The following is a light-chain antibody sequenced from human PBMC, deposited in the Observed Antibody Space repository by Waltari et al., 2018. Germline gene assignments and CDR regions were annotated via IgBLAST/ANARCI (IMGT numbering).Light chain of an antibody. Sequence: DIVMTQSPDSLAVSLGERATINCKSSQSVLYSSNNKNYLAWYQQKTVQHPKLLIYWASTRESGVPDRFSGSGSGTDFTLTISSLQAEDVAVYYCQQYYSTPLAFGQGTKV. J-gene: IGKJ1*01. V-gene: IGKV4-1*01. CDR3: QQYYSTPLA. CDR1: QSVLYSSNNKNY. CDR2: WAS.